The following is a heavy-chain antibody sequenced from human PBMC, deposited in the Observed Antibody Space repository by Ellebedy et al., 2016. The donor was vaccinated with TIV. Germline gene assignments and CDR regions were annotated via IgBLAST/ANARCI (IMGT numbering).Heavy chain of an antibody. CDR2: IYHSGNT. V-gene: IGHV4-38-2*02. CDR3: ARGPYCSGGSCYEGHWFDP. J-gene: IGHJ5*02. CDR1: GYSISSGYY. Sequence: GSLRLSCTVSGYSISSGYYWGWIRQPPGKGLEWIGIIYHSGNTYYNPSLKSRVTISVDTSNNQFSLKLTSVTAADTAVYYCARGPYCSGGSCYEGHWFDPWGQGTLVTVS. D-gene: IGHD2-15*01.